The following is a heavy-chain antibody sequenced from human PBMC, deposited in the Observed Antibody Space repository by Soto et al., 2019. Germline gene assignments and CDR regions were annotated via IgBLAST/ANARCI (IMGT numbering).Heavy chain of an antibody. CDR3: ARRPSYGGWSFDY. CDR1: GFRCNRYG. J-gene: IGHJ4*02. Sequence: PWGSLRLACTASGFRCNRYGMAWVRQATGKGLEWVAVIWYDGSNKYYADSVKGRFTISRDNSKNTLYLQMNSLRAEDTAVYYCARRPSYGGWSFDYWGQGTLVTGSS. CDR2: IWYDGSNK. V-gene: IGHV3-33*01. D-gene: IGHD6-19*01.